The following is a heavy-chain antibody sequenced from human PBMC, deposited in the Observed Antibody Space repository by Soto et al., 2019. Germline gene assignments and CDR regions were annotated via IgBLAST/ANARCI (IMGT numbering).Heavy chain of an antibody. CDR1: GYTFTSYG. Sequence: ASVKVSCKASGYTFTSYGISWVRQAPGQGLEWMGWISAYNGNTNYAQKLQGRVTMTADTSKNQFSLKVGSVTAADTAVYYCASSSLYGMDAWGQGTTVTVSS. CDR3: ASSSLYGMDA. CDR2: ISAYNGNT. V-gene: IGHV1-18*04. J-gene: IGHJ6*02.